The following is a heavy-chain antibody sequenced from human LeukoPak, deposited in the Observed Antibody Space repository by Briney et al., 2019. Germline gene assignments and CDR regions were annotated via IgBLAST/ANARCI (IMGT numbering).Heavy chain of an antibody. CDR3: ARVSGLNNFDS. D-gene: IGHD1/OR15-1a*01. CDR1: GGSLSGYY. CDR2: INHSGST. Sequence: PSETLSLTCAVYGGSLSGYYWSWIRQPPGKGLEWIGEINHSGSTNYNPSLKSRVTISVDTSKNQFSLKLSSVTAADTAVYYCARVSGLNNFDSWGQGTLVTVSS. V-gene: IGHV4-34*01. J-gene: IGHJ4*02.